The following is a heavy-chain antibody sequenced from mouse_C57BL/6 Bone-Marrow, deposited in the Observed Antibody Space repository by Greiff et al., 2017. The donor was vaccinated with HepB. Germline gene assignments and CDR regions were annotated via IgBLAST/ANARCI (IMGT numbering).Heavy chain of an antibody. D-gene: IGHD2-12*01. V-gene: IGHV1-82*01. Sequence: QVQLQQSGPELVKPGASVKISCKASGYAFSSSWMNWVKQRPGKGLEWIGGIYPGDGDTNYNGNFKGKATLTADKSSSTAYMQLSSLTSEDSAVYFCTRRALLYDYFDYWGQGTTLTVSS. CDR2: IYPGDGDT. CDR3: TRRALLYDYFDY. J-gene: IGHJ2*01. CDR1: GYAFSSSW.